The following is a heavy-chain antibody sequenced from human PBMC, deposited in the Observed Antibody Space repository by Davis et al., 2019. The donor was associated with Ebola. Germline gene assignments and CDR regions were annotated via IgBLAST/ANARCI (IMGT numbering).Heavy chain of an antibody. CDR2: INTDGSST. CDR1: GFTSSSHW. V-gene: IGHV3-74*01. D-gene: IGHD3-10*01. Sequence: GESLKISCAASGFTSSSHWMNWVRQAPGKGLVWVSRINTDGSSTTYADSVKGRFTISRDNAKNTRYLQMDSLRAEDTAVYYCATRQIPVIRLYGMDVWGQGTTVTVSS. CDR3: ATRQIPVIRLYGMDV. J-gene: IGHJ6*02.